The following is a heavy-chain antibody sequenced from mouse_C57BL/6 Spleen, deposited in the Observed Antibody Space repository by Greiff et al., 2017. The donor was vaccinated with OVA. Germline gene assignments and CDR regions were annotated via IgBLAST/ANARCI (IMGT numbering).Heavy chain of an antibody. V-gene: IGHV3-6*01. Sequence: VQLQQSGPGLVKPSQSLSLTCSVTGYSITSGYYWNWIRQFPGNKLEWMGYISYDGSNNYNPSLKNRISITRDTSKNQFFLKLNSVTTEDTATYYCAREGYYGYFDVWGTGTTVTVSS. CDR1: GYSITSGYY. D-gene: IGHD2-2*01. CDR3: AREGYYGYFDV. J-gene: IGHJ1*03. CDR2: ISYDGSN.